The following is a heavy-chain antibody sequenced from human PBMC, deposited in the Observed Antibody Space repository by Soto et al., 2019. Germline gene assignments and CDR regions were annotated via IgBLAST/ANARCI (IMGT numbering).Heavy chain of an antibody. CDR2: TNSDGSSV. V-gene: IGHV3-74*03. J-gene: IGHJ4*02. D-gene: IGHD6-25*01. CDR1: GFTLSDNW. CDR3: VRAPEQRPFDY. Sequence: EVQLVESGVGLVQPGGSLRLSCAASGFTLSDNWIHWVRRVPGQGLVWVSRTNSDGSSVTYADSVKGRFTLSRDNAKYTWFLQMDSLRVEDTAMYYCVRAPEQRPFDYWGQGTMVTVS.